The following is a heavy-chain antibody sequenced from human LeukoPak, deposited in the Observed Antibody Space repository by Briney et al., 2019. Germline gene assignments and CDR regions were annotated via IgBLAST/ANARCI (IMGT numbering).Heavy chain of an antibody. CDR1: GSTLSSYG. CDR3: AKDGTFGAAKYYFDY. J-gene: IGHJ4*02. V-gene: IGHV3-30*18. D-gene: IGHD3-3*01. CDR2: VANDGNDK. Sequence: QSGGSLRLSCAASGSTLSSYGMHWVRQAPGKGLEWVAVVANDGNDKRYADSVKGRFTISRDNSKNTLYLQMNSLRGEDTAVYYCAKDGTFGAAKYYFDYWGRGTLVSVSS.